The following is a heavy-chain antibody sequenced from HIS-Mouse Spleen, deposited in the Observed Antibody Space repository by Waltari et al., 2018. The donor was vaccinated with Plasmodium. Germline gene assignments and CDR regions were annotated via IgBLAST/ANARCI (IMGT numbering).Heavy chain of an antibody. CDR2: SNPNSGNT. V-gene: IGHV1-8*02. Sequence: QVQLVQSGAEVKKPGASVKVSCKASGYTFTSYETNWVRQATGQGLEGMGRSNPNSGNTGYAQKFQGIVTVTRNTATSTAYMGLSRLRAEDTAVYYCARGGWDGDAFDIWGQGTMVTVSS. CDR3: ARGGWDGDAFDI. J-gene: IGHJ3*02. CDR1: GYTFTSYE. D-gene: IGHD6-19*01.